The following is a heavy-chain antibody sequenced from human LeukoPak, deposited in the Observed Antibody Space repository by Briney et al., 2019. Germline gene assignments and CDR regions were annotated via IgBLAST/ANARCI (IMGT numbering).Heavy chain of an antibody. Sequence: SETLSLTCSVSGGSISSYYWSWIRQPAGKGLEWIGRIYTSGSTNYNPSLKSRVTMSVDTSKNQFSLRLTSVTAADTAVYYCARQTGSGLFILPGGQGTLVTVSS. D-gene: IGHD3/OR15-3a*01. CDR3: ARQTGSGLFILP. J-gene: IGHJ4*02. V-gene: IGHV4-4*07. CDR2: IYTSGST. CDR1: GGSISSYY.